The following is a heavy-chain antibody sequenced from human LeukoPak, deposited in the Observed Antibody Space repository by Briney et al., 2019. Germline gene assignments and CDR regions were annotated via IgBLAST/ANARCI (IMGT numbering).Heavy chain of an antibody. CDR3: TRGTNNDY. Sequence: GGSLRLSCAASGFTFSSYWMSWVRQAPGKGLEWVAYMNQDGAKKSYVDSVKGRFTISRDSAKSSLSLQMNSLRAEDTAVYYCTRGTNNDYWGQGTLVTVSS. V-gene: IGHV3-7*01. J-gene: IGHJ4*02. CDR1: GFTFSSYW. CDR2: MNQDGAKK.